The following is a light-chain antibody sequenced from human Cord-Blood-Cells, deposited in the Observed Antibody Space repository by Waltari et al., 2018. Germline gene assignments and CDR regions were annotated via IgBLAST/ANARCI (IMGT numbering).Light chain of an antibody. CDR2: GAS. Sequence: SVLTQSPGTLSLSPGDRATLSCRASQSVSSSYLAWYQQKPGQAPRLLIYGASSRATGIPDRFSGSGSGTDFTLTISRLEPEDFAVYYCQQYGSSPPTFGQGTKVEIK. CDR1: QSVSSSY. J-gene: IGKJ1*01. V-gene: IGKV3-20*01. CDR3: QQYGSSPPT.